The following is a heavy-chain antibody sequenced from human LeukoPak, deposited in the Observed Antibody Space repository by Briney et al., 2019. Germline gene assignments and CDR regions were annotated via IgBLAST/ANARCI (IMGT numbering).Heavy chain of an antibody. Sequence: SQTLSLTCTVSGGSISSGGYYWSWIRQHPGKGLEWIVYIYYSGSTYYNPSRKSRVTISVETSKNQFSLKLSSVTAADTAVYYCARGPYDILTGSNWFDPWGQGTLVTVSS. CDR1: GGSISSGGYY. V-gene: IGHV4-31*03. CDR2: IYYSGST. J-gene: IGHJ5*02. CDR3: ARGPYDILTGSNWFDP. D-gene: IGHD3-9*01.